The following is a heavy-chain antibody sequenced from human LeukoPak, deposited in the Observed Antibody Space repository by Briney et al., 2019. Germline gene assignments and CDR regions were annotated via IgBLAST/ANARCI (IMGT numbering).Heavy chain of an antibody. CDR1: GFTFSSYA. CDR2: ISYDGSNK. D-gene: IGHD3-10*01. V-gene: IGHV3-30*04. Sequence: GGSLRLSCAASGFTFSSYAMHWVRQAPGKGLEWVAVISYDGSNKYYADSVKGRFTIPRDNSKNTLYLQMNSLRAEDTAVYYCASLWFGGDDYWGQGTLVTVSS. CDR3: ASLWFGGDDY. J-gene: IGHJ4*02.